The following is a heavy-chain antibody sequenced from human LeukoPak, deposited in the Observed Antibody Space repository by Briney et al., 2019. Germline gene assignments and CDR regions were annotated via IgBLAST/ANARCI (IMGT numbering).Heavy chain of an antibody. D-gene: IGHD3-22*01. CDR3: ARVGYYSDSSGYLYYFDY. CDR2: INPNSGGT. CDR1: GYTFTDYY. Sequence: ASVKVSCKASGYTFTDYYMHWVRQAPGQGLEWMGWINPNSGGTNYAQKLQGRVTMTRDTSINTAYMELSRLRSDDTAVYYCARVGYYSDSSGYLYYFDYWGQGTLVTVSS. J-gene: IGHJ4*02. V-gene: IGHV1-2*02.